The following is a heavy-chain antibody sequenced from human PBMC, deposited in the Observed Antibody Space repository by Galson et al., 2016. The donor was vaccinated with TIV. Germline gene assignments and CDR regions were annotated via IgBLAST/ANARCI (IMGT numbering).Heavy chain of an antibody. Sequence: ETLSLTCTVSGDSNTSDYYWGWLRQPPGKGLEWIGYLYYTGSTYYNASLKSRVSTSVDTSKNQFALKLSSVTAADTAVYFCARVIYCRGGTCSSTRHFDLWGRGTQLSVSS. CDR3: ARVIYCRGGTCSSTRHFDL. CDR2: LYYTGST. D-gene: IGHD2-15*01. V-gene: IGHV4-38-2*02. J-gene: IGHJ2*01. CDR1: GDSNTSDYY.